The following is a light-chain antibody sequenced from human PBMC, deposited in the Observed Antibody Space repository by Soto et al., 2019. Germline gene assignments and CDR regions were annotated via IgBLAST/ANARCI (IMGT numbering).Light chain of an antibody. J-gene: IGLJ2*01. CDR2: EVT. CDR3: SSYTSTNHVV. CDR1: SSDVGGYNY. V-gene: IGLV2-14*01. Sequence: LAQPASVSGSPGQSITISCTGTSSDVGGYNYVSWYQQHPGKAPKLVIYEVTKRPSGVSNRFSGSKSGNTASLTISGLQAEDETDYYCSSYTSTNHVVFGGGTKVTVL.